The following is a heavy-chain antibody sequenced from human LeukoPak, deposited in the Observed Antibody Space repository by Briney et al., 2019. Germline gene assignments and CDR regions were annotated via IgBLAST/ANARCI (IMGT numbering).Heavy chain of an antibody. CDR3: APTPHYGGY. CDR1: GFTFSSYG. V-gene: IGHV3-30*03. J-gene: IGHJ4*02. D-gene: IGHD4-17*01. CDR2: ISYDGSNT. Sequence: PGRSLRLSCAASGFTFSSYGMHWVRQAPGKGLEWVAVISYDGSNTYYADSVKGRFTISRDNSKNTLYLQMNSLRAEDTAVYYCAPTPHYGGYWGQGTLVTVSS.